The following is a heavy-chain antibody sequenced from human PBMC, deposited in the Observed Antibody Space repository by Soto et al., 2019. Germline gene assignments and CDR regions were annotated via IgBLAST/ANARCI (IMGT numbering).Heavy chain of an antibody. Sequence: GGSLRLSCAASGFTFSSYSMNWVRQAPGKGLEWVSSISSSSSYIYYADSVKGRFTISRDNAKNSLYLQMNSLRAEDTAVYYCAREMGYDSSGYFSTGGRLGSDLDYWGQGTLVTVSS. J-gene: IGHJ4*02. V-gene: IGHV3-21*01. CDR2: ISSSSSYI. D-gene: IGHD3-22*01. CDR3: AREMGYDSSGYFSTGGRLGSDLDY. CDR1: GFTFSSYS.